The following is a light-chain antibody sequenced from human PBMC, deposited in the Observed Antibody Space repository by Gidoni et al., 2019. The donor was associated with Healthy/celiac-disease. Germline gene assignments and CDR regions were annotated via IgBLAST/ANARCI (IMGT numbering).Light chain of an antibody. CDR1: QSVSSY. Sequence: EIVLTQSPATLSLSPGERANLSCRASQSVSSYLVWYQQKPGQAPRLLIYDASNRATGIPARFSGSGSGTDFTLTISSLEPEDFAVYYCQQRSNWPRFTFGPGTKVDIK. CDR2: DAS. CDR3: QQRSNWPRFT. V-gene: IGKV3-11*01. J-gene: IGKJ3*01.